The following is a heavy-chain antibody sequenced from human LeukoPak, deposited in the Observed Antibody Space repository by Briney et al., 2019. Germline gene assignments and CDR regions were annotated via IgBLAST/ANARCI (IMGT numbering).Heavy chain of an antibody. CDR2: IDPNSGGT. J-gene: IGHJ4*02. D-gene: IGHD2-2*01. CDR3: AILEEYQLLWIDY. V-gene: IGHV1-2*02. CDR1: GYTFSGYY. Sequence: GASVKVSCKASGYTFSGYYLHWVRHAPGQGLEWMGWIDPNSGGTNYAQNFQGRITMTRDTSINTDYIELSRLRSDDTAVYYCAILEEYQLLWIDYWGQGTLVTVSS.